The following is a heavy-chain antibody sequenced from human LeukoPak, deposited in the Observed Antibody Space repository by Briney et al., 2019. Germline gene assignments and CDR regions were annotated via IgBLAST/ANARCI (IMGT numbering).Heavy chain of an antibody. V-gene: IGHV1-8*01. CDR1: GYTFTSYD. D-gene: IGHD2-21*01. J-gene: IGHJ5*02. CDR3: ARERFGGAQDWFDP. Sequence: APVKVSCKASGYTFTSYDINWVRQATGQGLEWMGWMNPNSGNTGYAQKFQGRVTMTRNTSISTAYMELSSLRSEDTAVYYCARERFGGAQDWFDPWGQGTLVTVSS. CDR2: MNPNSGNT.